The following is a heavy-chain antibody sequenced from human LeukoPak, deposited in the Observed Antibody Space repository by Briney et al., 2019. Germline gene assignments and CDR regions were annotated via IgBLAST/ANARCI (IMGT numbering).Heavy chain of an antibody. CDR1: GYSISSGYY. V-gene: IGHV4-38-2*02. Sequence: SETLSLTCTVSGYSISSGYYWGWIRQPPGKGLEWIGSIYHSGSTYYNPSLKSRVTTSVDTSKNQFSLKLSSVTAADTAVYYCARGGDITMIVVVIGDAFDIWGQGTMVTVSS. CDR3: ARGGDITMIVVVIGDAFDI. CDR2: IYHSGST. D-gene: IGHD3-22*01. J-gene: IGHJ3*02.